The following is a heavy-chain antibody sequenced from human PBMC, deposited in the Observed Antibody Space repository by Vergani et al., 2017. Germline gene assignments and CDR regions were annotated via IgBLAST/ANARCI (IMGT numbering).Heavy chain of an antibody. J-gene: IGHJ3*02. CDR1: GYTLTELS. CDR3: ARESVVVPAANDI. D-gene: IGHD2-2*01. CDR2: FDPEDGET. V-gene: IGHV1-24*01. Sequence: QVQLVQSGAEVKKPGASVKVSCKVSGYTLTELSMHWVRQAPGKGLEWMGGFDPEDGETIYAQKFQGRVTITADKSTSTAYMELSSLRSEDTAVYYCARESVVVPAANDIWGQGTMVTVSS.